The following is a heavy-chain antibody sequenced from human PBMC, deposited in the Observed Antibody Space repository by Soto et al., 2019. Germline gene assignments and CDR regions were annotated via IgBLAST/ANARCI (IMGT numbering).Heavy chain of an antibody. CDR3: ARDEGRQGPEYFHH. CDR2: INVDGNTI. V-gene: IGHV3-74*01. Sequence: EVQLVESGGGLVQPGGSLRLSCAASGFSFSTYWMYWVRQAPGKGLVWVSRINVDGNTINYADAVKGRFTVSRDKAKNTLYLQMNSLRAEDTAVYYCARDEGRQGPEYFHHWGQGTLVTVSS. CDR1: GFSFSTYW. J-gene: IGHJ1*01.